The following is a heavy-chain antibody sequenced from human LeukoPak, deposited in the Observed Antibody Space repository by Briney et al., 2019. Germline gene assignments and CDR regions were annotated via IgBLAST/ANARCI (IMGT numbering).Heavy chain of an antibody. J-gene: IGHJ4*02. Sequence: SETLSLTCTVSGGSISSGGYYWSWIRQHPGKGLEWIGYIYYSGSTYYNPSLKSRVTISVDTSKNQFSLKLSSVTAADTVVYYCARGPAEVVQDYWGQGTLVTVSS. CDR3: ARGPAEVVQDY. V-gene: IGHV4-31*03. CDR1: GGSISSGGYY. CDR2: IYYSGST. D-gene: IGHD3-22*01.